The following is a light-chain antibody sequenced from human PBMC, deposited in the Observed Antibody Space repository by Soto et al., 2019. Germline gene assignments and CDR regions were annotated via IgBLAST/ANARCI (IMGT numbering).Light chain of an antibody. CDR1: SSDVGGYNF. Sequence: QSVLTQPRSVSGSPGQSVTISCTGTSSDVGGYNFVSWFQQHPGKAPKFLIYGNSNRPSGVPDRFSGSKSGTSASLAITGLQAEDEADYYCQSYDSRLSGYVFGTGTKVTVL. J-gene: IGLJ1*01. V-gene: IGLV2-11*01. CDR2: GNS. CDR3: QSYDSRLSGYV.